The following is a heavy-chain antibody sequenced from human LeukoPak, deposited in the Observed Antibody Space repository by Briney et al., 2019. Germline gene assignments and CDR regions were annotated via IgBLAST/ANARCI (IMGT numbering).Heavy chain of an antibody. CDR3: ARHPSKSSAFGY. J-gene: IGHJ4*02. V-gene: IGHV4-59*08. CDR2: IYYTGGT. Sequence: PSETLSLTCTVSGGSISSYYWSWVRQPPGKGLEWVGDIYYTGGTNYNPSLQSRVTISVDTSKNHFSLRLSSVTAADTAVYYCARHPSKSSAFGYWGQGALVTVSS. D-gene: IGHD2-2*01. CDR1: GGSISSYY.